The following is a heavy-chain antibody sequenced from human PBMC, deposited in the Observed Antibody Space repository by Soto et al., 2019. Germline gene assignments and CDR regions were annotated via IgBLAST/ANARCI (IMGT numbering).Heavy chain of an antibody. CDR1: GFTFSSYA. CDR2: ISYDGSNK. V-gene: IGHV3-30-3*01. Sequence: PGGSLRLSCAASGFTFSSYAMHWVRQAPGKGLEWVAVISYDGSNKYYADSVKGRFTISRDNSKNTLYLQMNSLRAEDTAVYYSARDRTAGWGYYYYGMDVWGQGTTVTVSS. J-gene: IGHJ6*02. D-gene: IGHD6-13*01. CDR3: ARDRTAGWGYYYYGMDV.